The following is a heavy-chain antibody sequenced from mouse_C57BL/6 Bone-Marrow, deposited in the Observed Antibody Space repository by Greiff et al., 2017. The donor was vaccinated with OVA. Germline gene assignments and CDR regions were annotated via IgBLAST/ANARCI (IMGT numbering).Heavy chain of an antibody. V-gene: IGHV4-1*01. CDR3: ARWYFDV. J-gene: IGHJ1*03. CDR2: INPDRCAI. Sequence: DASGVAFSSYWMSWARRAPGKGLEWIGEINPDRCAINYAPSLKDKFIISRDHAKNTLYLQMSKVRSEDTALYYCARWYFDVWGTGTTVTVSS. CDR1: GVAFSSYW.